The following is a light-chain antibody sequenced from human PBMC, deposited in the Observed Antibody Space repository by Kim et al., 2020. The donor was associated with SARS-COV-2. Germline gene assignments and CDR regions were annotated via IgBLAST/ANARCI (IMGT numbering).Light chain of an antibody. V-gene: IGKV1-6*01. CDR1: QGIRND. J-gene: IGKJ1*01. Sequence: SASVGGRVTITCRASQGIRNDVGWYQQKPGKAPKLLIYAISTLQSGVSSRFSGSGSGTDFTLTISSLQPEDSATYYCLQDDTYPWTFGQGTKLEIK. CDR2: AIS. CDR3: LQDDTYPWT.